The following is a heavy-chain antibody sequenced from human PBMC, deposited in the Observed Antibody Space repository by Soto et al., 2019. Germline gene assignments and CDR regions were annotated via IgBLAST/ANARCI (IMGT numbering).Heavy chain of an antibody. CDR1: GGTFSSYA. CDR2: IIPIFGTA. D-gene: IGHD3-22*01. Sequence: ASVKVSCKASGGTFSSYAISWVRQAPGQGLEWMGGIIPIFGTANYAQKFQGRVTITADESTSTAYMELSSLRSEDTAVYYCARVGNYYDSSGLSRSLDYWGQGTLVTVSS. CDR3: ARVGNYYDSSGLSRSLDY. V-gene: IGHV1-69*13. J-gene: IGHJ4*02.